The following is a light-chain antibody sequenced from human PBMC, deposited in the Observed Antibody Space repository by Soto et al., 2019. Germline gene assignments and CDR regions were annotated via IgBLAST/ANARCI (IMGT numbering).Light chain of an antibody. J-gene: IGKJ1*01. CDR3: QQRSNSWT. CDR2: DAS. CDR1: QSVSSY. V-gene: IGKV3-11*01. Sequence: ESVLTHSPATLSLSPGERATLSCRASQSVSSYLAWYQQKPGQAPRLLIYDASNRATGIPARFSGSGSGTDFTLTISSLEPEDFAVYYCQQRSNSWTFGQGTKVDIK.